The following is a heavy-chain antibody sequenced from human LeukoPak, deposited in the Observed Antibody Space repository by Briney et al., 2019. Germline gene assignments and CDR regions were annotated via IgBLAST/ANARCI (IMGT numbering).Heavy chain of an antibody. CDR2: INDSGS. CDR1: GGSFSGYY. Sequence: SETLSLTCAVYGGSFSGYYWSWIRQPPGKGLEYIGEINDSGSNNPSLKNRVTISVDTSKKQISVNLTSVTAADTGVYYCARGPHQQWPPMQYWGQGSLVTVSS. V-gene: IGHV4-34*01. D-gene: IGHD6-19*01. J-gene: IGHJ4*02. CDR3: ARGPHQQWPPMQY.